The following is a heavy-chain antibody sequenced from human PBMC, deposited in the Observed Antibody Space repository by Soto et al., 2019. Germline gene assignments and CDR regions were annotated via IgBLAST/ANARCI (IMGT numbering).Heavy chain of an antibody. CDR3: AKDETYYYDSSGYFGPTTFDY. J-gene: IGHJ4*02. V-gene: IGHV3-30*18. D-gene: IGHD3-22*01. CDR1: GFTFSSYG. Sequence: QPGGSLRLSCAASGFTFSSYGMHWVRQAPGKGLEWVAVISYDGSNKYYADSVKGRFTISRDNSKNTLYLQMNSLRAEDTAVYYCAKDETYYYDSSGYFGPTTFDYWGQGTLVTVSS. CDR2: ISYDGSNK.